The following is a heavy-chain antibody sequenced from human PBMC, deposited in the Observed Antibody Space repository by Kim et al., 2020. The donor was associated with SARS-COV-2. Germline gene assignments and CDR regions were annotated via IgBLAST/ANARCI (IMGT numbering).Heavy chain of an antibody. V-gene: IGHV1-2*02. Sequence: YAQKFQGRVTMTRDTSISTAYMELSRLRSDDTAVYYCARPTPDYGLRFDYWGQGTLVTVSS. J-gene: IGHJ4*02. CDR3: ARPTPDYGLRFDY. D-gene: IGHD4-17*01.